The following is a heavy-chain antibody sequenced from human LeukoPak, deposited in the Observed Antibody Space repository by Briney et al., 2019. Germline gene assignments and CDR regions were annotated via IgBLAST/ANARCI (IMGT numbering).Heavy chain of an antibody. V-gene: IGHV3-11*04. CDR1: GFTFSDYY. D-gene: IGHD1-26*01. Sequence: GGSLRLSCAVSGFTFSDYYMSWIRQAPGKGLEWVSYISSSSSTIYYADSVKGRFTISRDNAKNSLYLQMNSLRDEDTAVYYCAREARGGSYWVYDYWGQGTLVTVSS. CDR3: AREARGGSYWVYDY. CDR2: ISSSSSTI. J-gene: IGHJ4*02.